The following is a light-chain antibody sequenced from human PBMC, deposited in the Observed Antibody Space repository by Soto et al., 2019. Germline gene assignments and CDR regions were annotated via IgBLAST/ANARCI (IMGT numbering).Light chain of an antibody. CDR2: GTS. Sequence: EIVMTQSPATLSVVPGERATLSCRASQTVSRMYLSWFQQKPGQAPRLLIYGTSTRATGIPVRFSGSGSGTDFTLTISSLQPEDFAVYFCHQDFNLPWTFGQGTKVDIK. CDR1: QTVSRMY. CDR3: HQDFNLPWT. V-gene: IGKV3D-7*01. J-gene: IGKJ1*01.